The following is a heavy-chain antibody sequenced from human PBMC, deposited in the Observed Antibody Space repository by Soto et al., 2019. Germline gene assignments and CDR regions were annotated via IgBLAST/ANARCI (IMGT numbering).Heavy chain of an antibody. CDR1: GFTVSSNY. V-gene: IGHV3-53*01. D-gene: IGHD3-22*01. CDR2: IYSGGKT. CDR3: AGGGDYYDTSGNYYPFYFDF. Sequence: EVQLVESGGGLIQPGGSLRLSCVGSGFTVSSNYMSWVRQAPGKGLEWVSVIYSGGKTYYADSVKGRFTISRDSSKDTVYLQMNRLRAGDTAVYYCAGGGDYYDTSGNYYPFYFDFWGQGVLVSVSS. J-gene: IGHJ4*02.